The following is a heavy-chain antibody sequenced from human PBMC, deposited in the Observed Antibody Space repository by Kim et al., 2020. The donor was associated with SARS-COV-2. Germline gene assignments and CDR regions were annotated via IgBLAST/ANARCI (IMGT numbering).Heavy chain of an antibody. CDR1: GFTFSSYS. D-gene: IGHD3-22*01. Sequence: GGSLRLSCAASGFTFSSYSMNWVRQAPGKGLEWVSSISSSSSYIYYADSVKGRFTISRDNAKNSLYLQMNSLRAEDTAVYYCARDFYYYDSSGYPDYWGQGTLVTVSS. V-gene: IGHV3-21*01. CDR3: ARDFYYYDSSGYPDY. J-gene: IGHJ4*02. CDR2: ISSSSSYI.